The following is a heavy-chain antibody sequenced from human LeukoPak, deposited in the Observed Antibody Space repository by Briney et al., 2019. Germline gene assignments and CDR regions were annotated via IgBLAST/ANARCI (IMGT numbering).Heavy chain of an antibody. Sequence: SETLSLTCTVSGGSISSYYWSWIRQPPGKGLEWIGYIYYSGSTNYNPSLKSLVTISVDTSKNQFSLKLSSVTAADTAVYYCARVVADYVWGSYRRNWFDPWGQGTLVTVSS. D-gene: IGHD3-16*02. J-gene: IGHJ5*02. V-gene: IGHV4-59*01. CDR2: IYYSGST. CDR1: GGSISSYY. CDR3: ARVVADYVWGSYRRNWFDP.